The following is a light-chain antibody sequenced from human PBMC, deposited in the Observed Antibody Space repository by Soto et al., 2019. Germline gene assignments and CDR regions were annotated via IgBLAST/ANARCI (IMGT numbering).Light chain of an antibody. V-gene: IGKV1-5*03. Sequence: IHSTQTPSTLSGSVGGRVTITCRASQTISSWLAWYQQKPGKAPKLLIYKASTLKSGVPSRFSGSGSGTEFTLTISSLQPDDFATYYCKHYNSYSEAFGQGTKVDIK. CDR3: KHYNSYSEA. J-gene: IGKJ1*01. CDR1: QTISSW. CDR2: KAS.